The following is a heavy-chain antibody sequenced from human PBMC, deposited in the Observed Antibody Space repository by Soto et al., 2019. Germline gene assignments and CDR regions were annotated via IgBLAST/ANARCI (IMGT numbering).Heavy chain of an antibody. Sequence: PGESLKISCKGSGYSFTSYWIIWVRQMPGKGLEWMGRIDPSNSYTHYSPSFHGHVTISADNSISTAYLQWSTLRASDTAIYYCAFLDTSLDFDFWGQGTLVTVSS. CDR1: GYSFTSYW. J-gene: IGHJ4*02. CDR3: AFLDTSLDFDF. CDR2: IDPSNSYT. V-gene: IGHV5-10-1*01. D-gene: IGHD3-3*02.